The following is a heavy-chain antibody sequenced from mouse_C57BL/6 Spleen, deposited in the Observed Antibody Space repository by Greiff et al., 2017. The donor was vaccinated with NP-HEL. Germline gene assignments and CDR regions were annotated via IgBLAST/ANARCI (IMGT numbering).Heavy chain of an antibody. CDR1: GYTFTSYW. D-gene: IGHD1-1*01. CDR3: ARSTYGSSGYFDV. J-gene: IGHJ1*03. Sequence: VQLQQPGTELVKPGASVKLSCKASGYTFTSYWMHWVKQRPGQGLEWIGNINPSNGGTNYNEKFKSKATLTVDKSSSTAYMQLSSLTSEDSAVYYCARSTYGSSGYFDVWGTGTTVTVSS. V-gene: IGHV1-53*01. CDR2: INPSNGGT.